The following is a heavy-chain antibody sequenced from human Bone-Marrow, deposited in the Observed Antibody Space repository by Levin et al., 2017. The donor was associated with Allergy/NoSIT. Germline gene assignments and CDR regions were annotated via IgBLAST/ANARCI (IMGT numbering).Heavy chain of an antibody. V-gene: IGHV1-18*01. J-gene: IGHJ3*02. CDR3: ARDQGGEYQLLWQWLPEDDAFDI. CDR1: GSTFTSYG. Sequence: GGSLRLSCKASGSTFTSYGISWVRQAPGQGLEWMGWISAYNGNTNYAQKLQGRVTMTTDTSTSTAYMELRSLRSDDTAVYYCARDQGGEYQLLWQWLPEDDAFDIWGQGTMVTVSS. D-gene: IGHD2-2*01. CDR2: ISAYNGNT.